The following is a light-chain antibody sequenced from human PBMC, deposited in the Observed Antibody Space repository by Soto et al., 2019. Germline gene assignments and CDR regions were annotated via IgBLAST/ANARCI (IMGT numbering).Light chain of an antibody. CDR1: QTITTY. Sequence: DIQLPQSPSSLSASVGDRVTITCRASQTITTYLSWFQQKPGKAPKLLVYGASSLQSGVPSRFSGSGSGTEFTLTISSLQSEDFATYYCQQSYTTPITFGQGTRLEIK. CDR3: QQSYTTPIT. V-gene: IGKV1-39*01. J-gene: IGKJ5*01. CDR2: GAS.